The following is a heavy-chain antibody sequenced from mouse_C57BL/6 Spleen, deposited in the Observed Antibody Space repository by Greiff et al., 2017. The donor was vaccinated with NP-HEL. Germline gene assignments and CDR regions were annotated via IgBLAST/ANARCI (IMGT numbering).Heavy chain of an antibody. D-gene: IGHD1-1*01. J-gene: IGHJ2*01. CDR1: GFTFSSYA. CDR3: ARDSVVGDY. Sequence: EVQGVESGGGLVKPGGSLKLSCAASGFTFSSYAMSWVRQTPEKRLEWVATISDGGSYTYYPDNVKGRFTISRDNAKNNLYLQMSHLKSEDTAMYYCARDSVVGDYWGQGTTLTVSS. CDR2: ISDGGSYT. V-gene: IGHV5-4*01.